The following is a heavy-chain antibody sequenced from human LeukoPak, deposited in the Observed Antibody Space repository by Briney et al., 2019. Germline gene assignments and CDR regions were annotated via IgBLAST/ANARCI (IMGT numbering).Heavy chain of an antibody. CDR3: ARGPPATVVVMRFDY. Sequence: NPSETLSLTCTVSGVSISSYYWSWIRQPPGKGLEWIGYIYYSGSTNYNPSLKSRVTISVDTSKNQFSLKLSSVTAADTAVYYCARGPPATVVVMRFDYWGQGTLVTVSS. J-gene: IGHJ4*02. CDR2: IYYSGST. D-gene: IGHD3-22*01. V-gene: IGHV4-59*01. CDR1: GVSISSYY.